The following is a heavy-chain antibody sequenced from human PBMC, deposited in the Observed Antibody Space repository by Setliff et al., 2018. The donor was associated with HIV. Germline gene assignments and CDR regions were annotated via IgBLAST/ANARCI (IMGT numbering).Heavy chain of an antibody. CDR1: GGSISSDSYY. V-gene: IGHV4-61*02. Sequence: SETLSLTCTASGGSISSDSYYWSWIRQPAGKGLEWIGRIYTSGSSNYNPSLKSRVTISVDTSKNQFSLKLSSVTAADTAVYYCARSSGYYSTVFYWGQGTRVTVSS. D-gene: IGHD3-22*01. CDR3: ARSSGYYSTVFY. CDR2: IYTSGSS. J-gene: IGHJ4*02.